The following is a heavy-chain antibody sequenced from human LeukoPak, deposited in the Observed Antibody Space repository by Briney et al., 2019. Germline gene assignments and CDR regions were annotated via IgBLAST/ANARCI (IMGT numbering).Heavy chain of an antibody. CDR1: GYTFTGCY. CDR2: INPNSGGT. Sequence: ASVKVSCKASGYTFTGCYMHWVRQAPGQGLEWMGWINPNSGGTNYAQKFQGRVTMTRDTSISTAYMELSRLRSDDTAVYYCARDLSSAWQLGLWGQGTLVTVSS. V-gene: IGHV1-2*02. D-gene: IGHD6-13*01. CDR3: ARDLSSAWQLGL. J-gene: IGHJ4*02.